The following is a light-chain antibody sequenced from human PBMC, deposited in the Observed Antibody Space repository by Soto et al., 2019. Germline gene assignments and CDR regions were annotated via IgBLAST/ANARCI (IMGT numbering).Light chain of an antibody. CDR3: QQSYSTPPT. J-gene: IGKJ1*01. CDR2: AAS. V-gene: IGKV1-39*01. Sequence: DSQMTQSPSXLSXXXXDXXXIXXRASQSISSYLNWYQQKPGKAPKLLIYAASSLQSGVPSRFSGSGSGTDFTLTISSLQPEDFATYYCQQSYSTPPTFCQGTNV. CDR1: QSISSY.